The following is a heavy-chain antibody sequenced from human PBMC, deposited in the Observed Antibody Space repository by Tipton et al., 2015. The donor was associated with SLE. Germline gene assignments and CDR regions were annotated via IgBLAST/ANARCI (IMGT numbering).Heavy chain of an antibody. V-gene: IGHV4-4*08. D-gene: IGHD1-26*01. CDR3: ARAWGYSGSPGAFDI. CDR1: GGSISSYY. CDR2: IYTSGST. J-gene: IGHJ3*02. Sequence: TLSLTCTVSGGSISSYYWSWIRQPPGKGLEWIGYIYTSGSTNYNPSLKSRVTISVDTSKNQFSLKLSSVTAADTAVSYCARAWGYSGSPGAFDIWGQGTMVTVSS.